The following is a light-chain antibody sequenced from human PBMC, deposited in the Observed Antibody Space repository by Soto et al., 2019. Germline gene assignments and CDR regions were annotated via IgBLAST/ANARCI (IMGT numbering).Light chain of an antibody. J-gene: IGLJ1*01. CDR2: EVN. CDR3: SSYRTSSTLPYV. CDR1: SSDVGGYNY. Sequence: QSALTQPPSASGSPGQSVAISCTGTSSDVGGYNYVSWYQQHPGKAPKLMIYEVNKRPSGVPDRFSGSKSGNTASLTISWLQAEDEADYYCSSYRTSSTLPYVFGTGTKLTVL. V-gene: IGLV2-8*01.